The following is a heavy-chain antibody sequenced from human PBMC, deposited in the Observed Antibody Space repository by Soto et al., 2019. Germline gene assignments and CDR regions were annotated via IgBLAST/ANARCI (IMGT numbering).Heavy chain of an antibody. V-gene: IGHV1-18*01. CDR2: ISAYNGNT. CDR1: GYTFTSYG. D-gene: IGHD3-16*02. J-gene: IGHJ3*02. Sequence: QVQLVQSGAEVKKPGASVKVSCKASGYTFTSYGISWVRQAPGQGLEWMGWISAYNGNTNYAQKLQGRVTMTTDTSTSIAYMELRRLRSDDTAVYYCARFTGYQRTRDDAFDIWGQGTMVTVSS. CDR3: ARFTGYQRTRDDAFDI.